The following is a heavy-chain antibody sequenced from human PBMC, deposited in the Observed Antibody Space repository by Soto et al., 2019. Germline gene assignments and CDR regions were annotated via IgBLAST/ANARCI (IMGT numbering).Heavy chain of an antibody. CDR3: ARGRFKAFGI. CDR1: GDSVSSNSVA. CDR2: TYYRSKWYN. Sequence: QVQLQQSGPGLVKPSQTLSLTCAISGDSVSSNSVAWNWIRQSPARGLEWLGRTYYRSKWYNDYGVNVKERITIKPDTSKRQDSLQLNSVTTVDTAVYYCARGRFKAFGIWGQGTMVTVSS. J-gene: IGHJ3*02. D-gene: IGHD3-3*01. V-gene: IGHV6-1*01.